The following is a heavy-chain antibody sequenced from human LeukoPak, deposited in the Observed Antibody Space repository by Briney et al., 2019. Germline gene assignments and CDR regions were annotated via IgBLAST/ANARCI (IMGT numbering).Heavy chain of an antibody. D-gene: IGHD3-10*01. CDR2: ISWNSGSI. V-gene: IGHV3-9*01. CDR3: APGGLPTRGEYYYYYYMDV. Sequence: PGGSLRLSCAASGFTFDDYAMHWVRQAPGKGLEWVSGISWNSGSIGYADSVKGRFTISRDNAKNSLYLQMNSLRAEDTALYYCAPGGLPTRGEYYYYYYMDVWGKGTTVTVSS. J-gene: IGHJ6*03. CDR1: GFTFDDYA.